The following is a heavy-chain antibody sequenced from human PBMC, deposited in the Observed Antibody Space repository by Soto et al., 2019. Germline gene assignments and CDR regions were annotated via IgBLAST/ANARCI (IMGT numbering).Heavy chain of an antibody. CDR1: GGSIRNNY. J-gene: IGHJ3*02. V-gene: IGHV4-59*12. CDR2: IYYTGTS. CDR3: AGASTWHPGAFDI. D-gene: IGHD5-12*01. Sequence: PSETLSLTCTVSGGSIRNNYWSWIRQPPGKGLEWVGYIYYTGTSKYNPSLKSRVTISVDSSKNQFSLKLDSVTAADTAVYYCAGASTWHPGAFDIWGQGTTVTVSS.